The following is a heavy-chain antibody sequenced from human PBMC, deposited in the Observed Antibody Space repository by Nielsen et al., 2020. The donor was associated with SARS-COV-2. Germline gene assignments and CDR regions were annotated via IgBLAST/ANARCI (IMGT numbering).Heavy chain of an antibody. CDR3: ARANRQLVPYFDY. Sequence: SETLSLTCTVPGSSISSYYWSWIRQPPGKGLEWIGYIYYSGSTNYNPSLKSRVTISVDTSKNQFSLKLSSVTAADTAVYYCARANRQLVPYFDYWGQGTLVTVSS. CDR1: GSSISSYY. J-gene: IGHJ4*02. D-gene: IGHD6-6*01. V-gene: IGHV4-59*01. CDR2: IYYSGST.